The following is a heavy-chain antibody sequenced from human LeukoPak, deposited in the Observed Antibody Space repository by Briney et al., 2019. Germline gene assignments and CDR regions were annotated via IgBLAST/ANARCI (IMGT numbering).Heavy chain of an antibody. V-gene: IGHV4-31*03. D-gene: IGHD2-2*01. J-gene: IGHJ5*02. CDR1: GGSISSGGYY. CDR2: IYYSGST. CDR3: ARCRNGLYCSSTSCQTNWFDP. Sequence: SQTLSLTCTVSGGSISSGGYYWSWIRQPPGKGLEWIGYIYYSGSTYYNPSLKSRVTISVDTSKNQFSLKLSSVTAADTAVYYCARCRNGLYCSSTSCQTNWFDPWGQGTLVTVSS.